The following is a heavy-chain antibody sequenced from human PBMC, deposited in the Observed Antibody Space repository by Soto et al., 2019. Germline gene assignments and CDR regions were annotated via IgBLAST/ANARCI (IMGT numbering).Heavy chain of an antibody. CDR2: IDPSDSYT. V-gene: IGHV5-10-1*01. CDR1: GYSLTSYW. J-gene: IGHJ6*02. Sequence: GGSLKISCKGSGYSLTSYWISWVRQMPGKGLEWMGRIDPSDSYTNYSPSFQGHVTISADKSISTAYLQWSSLKASDTAMYYCASSIGYCSGGSCNSLYYYYGMDVWGQGTTATVSS. D-gene: IGHD2-15*01. CDR3: ASSIGYCSGGSCNSLYYYYGMDV.